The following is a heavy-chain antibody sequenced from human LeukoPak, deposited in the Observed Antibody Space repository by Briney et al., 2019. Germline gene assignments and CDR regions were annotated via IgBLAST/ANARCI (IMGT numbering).Heavy chain of an antibody. Sequence: GASVKVSCKASGYTFTSYGISWVRQAPGQGLEWMGWISGNNGNTDYAQKFQGRVTMTTDTSTSTAYMELRSLRSDDTAVYYCAREYYSSGGYYNFDFWGQGTLVTVSS. CDR2: ISGNNGNT. D-gene: IGHD3-10*01. CDR3: AREYYSSGGYYNFDF. CDR1: GYTFTSYG. J-gene: IGHJ4*02. V-gene: IGHV1-18*01.